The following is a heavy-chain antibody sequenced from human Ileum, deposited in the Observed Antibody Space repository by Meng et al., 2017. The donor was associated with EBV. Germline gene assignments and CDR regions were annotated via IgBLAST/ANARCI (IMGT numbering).Heavy chain of an antibody. V-gene: IGHV4-61*03. CDR2: MYDSDSGKA. CDR1: GASVSSGGYH. CDR3: AYYTAGRGGIGS. Sequence: QVQPQESGPGLVKPAETLSLSCSVAGASVSSGGYHWSWIRQPPGKGLEWIGCMYDSDSGKAKYNPSLNSRVIISLDTSKNHFVLKLTSVTAADTAVYYCAYYTAGRGGIGSWGQGTLVTVSS. J-gene: IGHJ4*02. D-gene: IGHD2-8*02.